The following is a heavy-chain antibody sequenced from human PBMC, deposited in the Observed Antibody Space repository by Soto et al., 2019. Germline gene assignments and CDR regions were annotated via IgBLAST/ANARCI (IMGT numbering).Heavy chain of an antibody. CDR2: INGXTWNT. J-gene: IGHJ4*02. Sequence: XVKVSCKASGYTFTNYDINCVRHATAQRLECMXWINGXTWNTKYSQKXXGRVTMTXXTSAPTAHTELSSPRSEDTAVYYCARDAGYFDYWGQGTLVTVYS. CDR1: GYTFTNYD. D-gene: IGHD3-10*01. CDR3: ARDAGYFDY. V-gene: IGHV1-3*01.